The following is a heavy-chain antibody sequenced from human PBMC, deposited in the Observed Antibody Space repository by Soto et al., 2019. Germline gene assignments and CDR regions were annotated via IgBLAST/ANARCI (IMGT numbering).Heavy chain of an antibody. D-gene: IGHD3-10*02. CDR3: ARASRPNINVQGLRDAFDI. CDR1: GYTFTGYY. CDR2: INPNSGGT. V-gene: IGHV1-2*04. Sequence: ASVKVSCKASGYTFTGYYMHWVRQAPGQGLEWMGWINPNSGGTNYAQKFQGWVTMTRDTSISTAYMELSRLRSDDTAVYYCARASRPNINVQGLRDAFDIWGQGTMVTVSS. J-gene: IGHJ3*02.